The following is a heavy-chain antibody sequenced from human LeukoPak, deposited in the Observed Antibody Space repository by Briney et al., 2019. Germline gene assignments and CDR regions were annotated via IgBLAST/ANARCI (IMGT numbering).Heavy chain of an antibody. CDR3: ARNRGGEYSYGCVDY. V-gene: IGHV3-30-3*01. D-gene: IGHD5-18*01. J-gene: IGHJ4*02. CDR1: GFTFSSYA. Sequence: AGGSLRLSCAASGFTFSSYAMHWVRQAPGKGLEWVAVISYDGSNKYYADSVKGRFTISRDNSKNTLYLQMNSLRAEDTAVYYCARNRGGEYSYGCVDYWGQGTLVTVSS. CDR2: ISYDGSNK.